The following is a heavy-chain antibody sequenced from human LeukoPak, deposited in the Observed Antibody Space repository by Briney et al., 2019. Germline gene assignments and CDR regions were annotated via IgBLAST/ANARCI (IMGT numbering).Heavy chain of an antibody. V-gene: IGHV3-30*18. CDR3: AKAFITPYYYYGMDV. D-gene: IGHD3-16*02. CDR2: ISYDGSNK. CDR1: GFTFSSYG. Sequence: PGRSLRLSCAASGFTFSSYGMHWVRQAPGKGLEWVAVISYDGSNKDYADSVKGRFTISRDNSKNTLYLQMNSLRAEDTAVHYCAKAFITPYYYYGMDVWGQGTTVTVSS. J-gene: IGHJ6*02.